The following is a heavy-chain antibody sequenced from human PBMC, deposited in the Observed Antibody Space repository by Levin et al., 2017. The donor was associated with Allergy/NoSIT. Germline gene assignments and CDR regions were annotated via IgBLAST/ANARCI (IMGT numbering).Heavy chain of an antibody. Sequence: PGGSLRLSCAASGFTFSSYGMHWVRQAPGKGLEWVAVIWYDGSNKYYADSVKGRFTISRDNSKNTLYLQMNSLRAEDTAVYYCARDRSINVDTAMVAHLFRSYYYMDGWGKGTTVTVSS. D-gene: IGHD5-18*01. CDR2: IWYDGSNK. J-gene: IGHJ6*03. V-gene: IGHV3-33*01. CDR3: ARDRSINVDTAMVAHLFRSYYYMDG. CDR1: GFTFSSYG.